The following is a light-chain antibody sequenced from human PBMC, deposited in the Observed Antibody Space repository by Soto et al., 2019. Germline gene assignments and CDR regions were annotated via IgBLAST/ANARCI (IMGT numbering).Light chain of an antibody. Sequence: EIVMTQSPATLSVSPGERATLSCGASQSVGSNLAWYQQIPGQAPRLLIYDASARATGIPAKFSGSGSGTEFTLTISSLQSEDFAVYYCQQYDSWPRTFGQGTKVEIK. J-gene: IGKJ1*01. CDR3: QQYDSWPRT. CDR2: DAS. V-gene: IGKV3-15*01. CDR1: QSVGSN.